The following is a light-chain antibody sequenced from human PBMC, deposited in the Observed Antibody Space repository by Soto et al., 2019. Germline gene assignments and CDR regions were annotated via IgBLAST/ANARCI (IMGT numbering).Light chain of an antibody. CDR2: GNS. J-gene: IGLJ1*01. CDR3: RSYDRSLSGSYV. CDR1: GSNIGAGYD. V-gene: IGLV1-40*01. Sequence: QSVLTQPPSVSGAPGQKVTISCTGSGSNIGAGYDVHWYQQLPGTAPKLLIFGNSNRPSGVPDRFSGSKSDTSASLAITGLQDEDEADYYCRSYDRSLSGSYVFGSGTKLTVL.